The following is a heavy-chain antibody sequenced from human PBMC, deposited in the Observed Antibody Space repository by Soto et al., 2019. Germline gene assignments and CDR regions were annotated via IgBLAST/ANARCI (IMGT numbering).Heavy chain of an antibody. CDR1: GFTFSSYG. CDR2: ISYDGSNK. V-gene: IGHV3-30*03. Sequence: GGSLRLSCAASGFTFSSYGMHWVRQAPGKGLEWVAVISYDGSNKYYADSVKGRFTISRDNSKNTLYLQMNSLRAEDTAVYYCARGDSSSWPAYYHYGMAVWGQGTTVPVSS. J-gene: IGHJ6*02. CDR3: ARGDSSSWPAYYHYGMAV. D-gene: IGHD6-13*01.